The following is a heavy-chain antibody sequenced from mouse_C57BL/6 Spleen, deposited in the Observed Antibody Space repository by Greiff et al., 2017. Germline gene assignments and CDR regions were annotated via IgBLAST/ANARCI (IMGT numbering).Heavy chain of an antibody. Sequence: QVHVKQSGPELVKPGASVKISCKASGYAFSSSWMNWVKQRPGKGLEWIGRIYPGDGDTNYNGKFKGKATLTADKSSSTAYMQLSSLTSEDSAVYFCARGGAMKEIFAYWGQGTLVTVSA. CDR2: IYPGDGDT. CDR3: ARGGAMKEIFAY. CDR1: GYAFSSSW. J-gene: IGHJ3*01. V-gene: IGHV1-80*01.